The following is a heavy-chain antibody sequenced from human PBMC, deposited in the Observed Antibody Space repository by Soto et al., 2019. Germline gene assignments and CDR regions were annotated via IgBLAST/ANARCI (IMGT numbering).Heavy chain of an antibody. CDR3: GRCNGDDCHSPFDY. CDR2: ITKNGRNK. Sequence: QVQLVESGGGVVQPGGSLRLSCAASGFTFRNYAMHWVRQAPGKGLEWVADITKNGRNKDYADSVKGRLAISRDNSKNTLELQMNSLRVEDTAMYYCGRCNGDDCHSPFDYWGQGTLVTVSS. D-gene: IGHD2-8*01. V-gene: IGHV3-30*03. CDR1: GFTFRNYA. J-gene: IGHJ4*02.